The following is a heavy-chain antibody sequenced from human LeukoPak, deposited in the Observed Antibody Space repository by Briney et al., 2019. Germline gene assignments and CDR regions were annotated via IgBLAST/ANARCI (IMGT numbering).Heavy chain of an antibody. CDR3: ASSGSYRFDY. J-gene: IGHJ4*02. V-gene: IGHV3-48*02. CDR1: GFTFSSYS. D-gene: IGHD1-26*01. CDR2: ITASGTAM. Sequence: PGRSLRLSCAASGFTFSSYSMNWVRQAPGKGLEWVSHITASGTAMFYADSVKGRFTISRDNAKNSLYLQVNSLRDEDTAVYYCASSGSYRFDYWGQGTLVTVSS.